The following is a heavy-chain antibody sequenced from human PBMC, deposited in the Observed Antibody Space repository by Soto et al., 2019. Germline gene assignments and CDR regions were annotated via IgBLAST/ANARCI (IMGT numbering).Heavy chain of an antibody. CDR2: IFYGGST. D-gene: IGHD5-18*01. CDR1: GGSISNYY. J-gene: IGHJ5*02. V-gene: IGHV4-59*01. Sequence: PSETLSLTCTVSGGSISNYYWSWIRQPPGRGLEWIGHIFYGGSTNYNPALKSRVTISVDTSKSQFSLKLSSVTAADTAVYYCAKDSGYNYGYFRWFDPWGQGTLVTVSS. CDR3: AKDSGYNYGYFRWFDP.